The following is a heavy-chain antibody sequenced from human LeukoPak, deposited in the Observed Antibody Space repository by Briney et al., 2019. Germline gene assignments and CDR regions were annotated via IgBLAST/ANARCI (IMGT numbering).Heavy chain of an antibody. J-gene: IGHJ6*02. V-gene: IGHV4-4*07. CDR2: IFSSGST. Sequence: PSETLSLTCTVSGGSISTYNWTWIRQPAGKGLEWIGRIFSSGSTNYNPSLKSRLTMSLDTSKNQFSLKLSSVTAADTAVYYCARSSSWYARYGMDVWGQGTTVTVSS. CDR3: ARSSSWYARYGMDV. CDR1: GGSISTYN. D-gene: IGHD6-13*01.